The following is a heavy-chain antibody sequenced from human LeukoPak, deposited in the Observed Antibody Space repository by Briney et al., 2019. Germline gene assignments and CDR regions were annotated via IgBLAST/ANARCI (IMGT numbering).Heavy chain of an antibody. Sequence: GGSLRLSCAASGFTFSNAWMSWVRQAPGKGLEWVGRIKSKTDGGTTDYAAPVKGRFTISRDDSKNTLYLQMNSLKTEDTAVYYCTTEANYGSTHFDYWGQGTLVTVSS. V-gene: IGHV3-15*01. CDR2: IKSKTDGGTT. D-gene: IGHD3-10*01. CDR3: TTEANYGSTHFDY. J-gene: IGHJ4*02. CDR1: GFTFSNAW.